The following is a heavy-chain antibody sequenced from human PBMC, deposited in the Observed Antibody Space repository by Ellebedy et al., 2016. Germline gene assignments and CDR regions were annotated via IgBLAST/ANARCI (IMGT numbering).Heavy chain of an antibody. CDR2: INHSGST. Sequence: SETLSLTXAVYGGSFSDYYWSWIRQPPGKGLGWIGEINHSGSTNYNPSLKSRVTISVDTSKNQFSLKLNSVTAADTAVYYCARGRSFGEPSVGWFNPWGQGTLVTVSS. CDR1: GGSFSDYY. CDR3: ARGRSFGEPSVGWFNP. J-gene: IGHJ5*02. D-gene: IGHD3-10*01. V-gene: IGHV4-34*01.